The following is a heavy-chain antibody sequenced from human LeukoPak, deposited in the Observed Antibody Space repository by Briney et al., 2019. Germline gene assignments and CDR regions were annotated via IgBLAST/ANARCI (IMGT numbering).Heavy chain of an antibody. V-gene: IGHV4-39*01. D-gene: IGHD3-10*01. J-gene: IGHJ4*02. CDR1: GGSISSYY. CDR2: IYYSGST. CDR3: ARRLGGSGSYYY. Sequence: SETLSLTCTVSGGSISSYYWGWIRQPPGKGLEWIGSIYYSGSTYYNPSLKSRVTISVDTSKNQSSLKLRSVTAADTAVYYCARRLGGSGSYYYWGQGTLVTVSS.